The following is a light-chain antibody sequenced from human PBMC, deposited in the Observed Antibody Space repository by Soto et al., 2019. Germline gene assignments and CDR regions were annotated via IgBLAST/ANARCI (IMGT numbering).Light chain of an antibody. CDR2: KIS. V-gene: IGKV2-24*01. CDR3: MQTIQFPRT. Sequence: DIVLTQTPLSSPVTLGQPASISCRSSQSLVHSDGNTYLSWLQQRPGQPPRLLIYKISNRFSVVPDRFSGSGAGTDFILKISRVETEDVGVYYCMQTIQFPRTFGQGTKVEIK. J-gene: IGKJ1*01. CDR1: QSLVHSDGNTY.